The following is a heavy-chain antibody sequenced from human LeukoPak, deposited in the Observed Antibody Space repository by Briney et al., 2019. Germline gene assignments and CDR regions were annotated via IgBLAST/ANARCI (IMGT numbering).Heavy chain of an antibody. CDR2: IKQDGSEK. J-gene: IGHJ2*01. CDR3: ARVGCSSTSCYGVWYFDL. D-gene: IGHD2-2*01. CDR1: GFTFSSYW. V-gene: IGHV3-7*01. Sequence: GRSLRLSCAASGFTFSSYWMSWVRQAPGKGLEWVANIKQDGSEKYYVDSVKGRFTISRDNAKNSLYLQMNSLRAEDTAVYYCARVGCSSTSCYGVWYFDLWGRGTLVTVSS.